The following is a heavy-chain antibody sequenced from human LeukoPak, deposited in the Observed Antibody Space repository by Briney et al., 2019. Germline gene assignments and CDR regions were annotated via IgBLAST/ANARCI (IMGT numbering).Heavy chain of an antibody. CDR3: ARMGVSYCGGDCYDEHAFDI. V-gene: IGHV3-23*01. CDR2: ISGSGGST. D-gene: IGHD2-21*02. CDR1: GFTFSSYA. Sequence: GGSLRLSCAASGFTFSSYAMSWVRQAPGKGLEWVSAISGSGGSTYYADSVKGRFTISRDNSKNTLYLQMNSLRAEDTAVYYCARMGVSYCGGDCYDEHAFDIWGQGTMVTVSS. J-gene: IGHJ3*02.